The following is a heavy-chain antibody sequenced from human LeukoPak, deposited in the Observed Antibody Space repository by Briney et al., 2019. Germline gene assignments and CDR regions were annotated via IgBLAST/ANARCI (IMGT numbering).Heavy chain of an antibody. V-gene: IGHV3-21*01. CDR2: ISSSSSYI. J-gene: IGHJ4*02. CDR1: GFTFSSYS. Sequence: PGGSLRLSCAASGFTFSSYSMNWVRQTPGKGLEWVSSISSSSSYIYYADSVKGRFTISRDNAKNSLYLQMNSLRAEDTAVYYCAKNYDFWIRSHFDYWGQGTLVTVSS. D-gene: IGHD3-3*01. CDR3: AKNYDFWIRSHFDY.